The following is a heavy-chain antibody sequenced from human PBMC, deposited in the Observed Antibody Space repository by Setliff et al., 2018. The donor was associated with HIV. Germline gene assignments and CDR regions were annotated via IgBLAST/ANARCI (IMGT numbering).Heavy chain of an antibody. Sequence: SETLSLTCTISGGFISNHYWNWIRQPPGKGLEWIGSTHYSGSSYYSPSLKSRVTISLDTSKNQFSLKLSSVTAADTAVYYCAREVRGVFFWYFDYWGQGTLVTVSS. V-gene: IGHV4-59*11. CDR1: GGFISNHY. CDR3: AREVRGVFFWYFDY. CDR2: THYSGSS. J-gene: IGHJ4*02. D-gene: IGHD3-3*01.